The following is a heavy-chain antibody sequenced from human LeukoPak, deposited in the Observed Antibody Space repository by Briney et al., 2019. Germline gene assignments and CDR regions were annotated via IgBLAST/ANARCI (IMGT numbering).Heavy chain of an antibody. CDR2: ISGSGGST. CDR3: AKAGSSGYLSYFDY. CDR1: GFTFSSYA. Sequence: GGSLRLSCAASGFTFSSYAMSWVRQAPGKRLEWVSAISGSGGSTYYADSVKGRFTISRDNSKNTLYLQMNSLRAEDTAVYYCAKAGSSGYLSYFDYWGQGTLVTASS. J-gene: IGHJ4*02. V-gene: IGHV3-23*01. D-gene: IGHD3-22*01.